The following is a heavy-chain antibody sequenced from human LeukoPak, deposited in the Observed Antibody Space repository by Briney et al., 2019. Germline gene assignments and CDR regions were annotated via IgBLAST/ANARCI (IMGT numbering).Heavy chain of an antibody. CDR3: ARDPYCSGTYCFSHWYFDL. CDR1: GFTFSSYW. V-gene: IGHV3-74*01. Sequence: GGSLRLSCAASGFTFSSYWMYWVRQAPGKGLMWVPRLNGDGTSTDYADSVKGRFTISRDNAKSTLYLQMNSLRAEDTAVYYCARDPYCSGTYCFSHWYFDLWGRGTLVTVSS. CDR2: LNGDGTST. D-gene: IGHD2-2*01. J-gene: IGHJ2*01.